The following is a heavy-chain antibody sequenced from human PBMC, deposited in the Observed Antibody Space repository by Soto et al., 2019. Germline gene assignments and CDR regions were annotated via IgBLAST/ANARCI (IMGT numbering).Heavy chain of an antibody. J-gene: IGHJ4*02. CDR1: GGSFSGYY. D-gene: IGHD3-22*01. Sequence: SETLSLTCAVYGGSFSGYYWSWIRQPPGKGLEWIGEINHSGSTNYNPSLKSRVTISVDTSKNQFSLKLSSVTAADTAVYYCARDYYDSSGRPPIDYWGQGTLVT. CDR2: INHSGST. CDR3: ARDYYDSSGRPPIDY. V-gene: IGHV4-34*01.